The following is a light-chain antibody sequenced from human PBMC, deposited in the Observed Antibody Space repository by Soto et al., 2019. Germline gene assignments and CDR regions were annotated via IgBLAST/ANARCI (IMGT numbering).Light chain of an antibody. CDR2: AAS. Sequence: EIVMTQSPAILSLSPGERVTLSFLASQSVDNNLVWYQQRAGQSPRLLIYAASVRANDITARFSGSGSGTEFTLTISSLRPEDFAMYYCQQYNDWPWTFGQGTKVDIK. V-gene: IGKV3D-15*01. J-gene: IGKJ1*01. CDR3: QQYNDWPWT. CDR1: QSVDNN.